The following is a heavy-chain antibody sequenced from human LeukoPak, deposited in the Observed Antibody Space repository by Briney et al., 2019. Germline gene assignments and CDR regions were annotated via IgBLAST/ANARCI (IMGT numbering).Heavy chain of an antibody. D-gene: IGHD3-22*01. CDR1: GGTFTSYA. Sequence: SVKVSCEASGGTFTSYAISWVRQAPGHRLEWMGRIIPIFGTANYAQKFQGRVTITTDESTSTAYMELSSLRSEDTAVYYCARDRLTYYDSSGYYYDPFDYWGQGTLVTVSS. J-gene: IGHJ4*02. CDR3: ARDRLTYYDSSGYYYDPFDY. CDR2: IIPIFGTA. V-gene: IGHV1-69*05.